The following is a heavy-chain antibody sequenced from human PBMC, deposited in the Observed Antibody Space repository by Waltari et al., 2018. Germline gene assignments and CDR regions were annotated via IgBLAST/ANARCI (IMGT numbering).Heavy chain of an antibody. CDR2: IDHSGVT. D-gene: IGHD2-2*01. Sequence: QVQLQESGPGLVKPSGTLSLTCAVSGGSISSSNWWSWVRQPPGKGLEWIGEIDHSGVTNYNPSLKSRVTRSVDKSKNQFSLKLSSVTAADTAVYYCARDADCSSTSCSNWFDPWGQGTLVTVSS. CDR3: ARDADCSSTSCSNWFDP. J-gene: IGHJ5*02. CDR1: GGSISSSNW. V-gene: IGHV4-4*02.